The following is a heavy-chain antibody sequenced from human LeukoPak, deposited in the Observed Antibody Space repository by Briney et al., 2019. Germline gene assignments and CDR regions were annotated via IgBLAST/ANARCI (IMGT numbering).Heavy chain of an antibody. J-gene: IGHJ3*02. CDR2: INHFGST. CDR1: GGFFSGYY. D-gene: IGHD3-3*01. V-gene: IGHV4-34*01. Sequence: SETLSLTCAVYGGFFSGYYWTWIRQPPGKGLEWIGEINHFGSTNYNPSLKSRVTISVDTSKNQFSLKLSSVTAADTAVYYCARITDRTIFGEIMHGFDIWGQGTPVTVSS. CDR3: ARITDRTIFGEIMHGFDI.